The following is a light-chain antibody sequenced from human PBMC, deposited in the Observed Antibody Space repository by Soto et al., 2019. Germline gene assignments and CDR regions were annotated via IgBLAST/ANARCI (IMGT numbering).Light chain of an antibody. Sequence: QSVLTQPLSASGTPGQRVTISCSGSSSNIGSNYVYWYQQLPGTAPKLLIYRNNQRPSGVPDRFSGSKSGTSASLAISGLRSEDEVDYYCAAWDDSLSAHYVFGTGTKVTVL. CDR1: SSNIGSNY. V-gene: IGLV1-47*01. CDR3: AAWDDSLSAHYV. CDR2: RNN. J-gene: IGLJ1*01.